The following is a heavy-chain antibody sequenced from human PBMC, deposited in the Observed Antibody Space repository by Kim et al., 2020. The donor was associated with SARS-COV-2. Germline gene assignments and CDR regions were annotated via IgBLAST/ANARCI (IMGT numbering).Heavy chain of an antibody. V-gene: IGHV4-34*01. Sequence: TPPLQSRVTISVDTSKNQFSLKLSSVTAADTAVYYCARGVGSSWYFVDYWGQGTLVTVSS. D-gene: IGHD6-13*01. J-gene: IGHJ4*02. CDR3: ARGVGSSWYFVDY.